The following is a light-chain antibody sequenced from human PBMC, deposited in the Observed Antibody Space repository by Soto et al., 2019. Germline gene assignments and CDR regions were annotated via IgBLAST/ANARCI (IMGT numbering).Light chain of an antibody. Sequence: DTLMTQSPSSLSASVRDRVTITCRASQTISSYLNWYQQKPGKAPQLLIYAASGLQGGVPSRFSGSGSGTDFTLTISSLQPEDFATYYCQQSYQTPWTFGQGTKVDIK. V-gene: IGKV1-39*01. CDR2: AAS. CDR1: QTISSY. J-gene: IGKJ1*01. CDR3: QQSYQTPWT.